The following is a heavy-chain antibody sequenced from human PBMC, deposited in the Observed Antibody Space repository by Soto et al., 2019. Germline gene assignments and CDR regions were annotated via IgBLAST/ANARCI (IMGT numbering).Heavy chain of an antibody. V-gene: IGHV4-59*01. CDR2: IHYSGST. Sequence: QVQLQESGPGLVKPSETLSLTCTVSGGSISSYYWSWIRQPPGKGLEWIGYIHYSGSTNYNPSLKSRVSISVDTSKFQFSRKLSSVTAADTAVYYCARRYGGNFDYWGQGTLVSFAS. D-gene: IGHD3-16*01. CDR3: ARRYGGNFDY. J-gene: IGHJ4*02. CDR1: GGSISSYY.